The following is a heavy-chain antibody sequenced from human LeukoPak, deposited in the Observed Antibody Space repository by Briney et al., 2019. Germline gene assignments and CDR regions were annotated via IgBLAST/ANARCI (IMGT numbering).Heavy chain of an antibody. D-gene: IGHD2-15*01. Sequence: SETLSLTCAVYGGSFSGYYWSWIRQPPGKGLEWIGEINHSGSTNYNPSLKSRVTISVDTSKNQFSLKLSSVTAADTAVYYCARGLARCSGGSCYRGRFDPWGQGTLVTVSS. CDR3: ARGLARCSGGSCYRGRFDP. CDR1: GGSFSGYY. V-gene: IGHV4-34*01. CDR2: INHSGST. J-gene: IGHJ5*02.